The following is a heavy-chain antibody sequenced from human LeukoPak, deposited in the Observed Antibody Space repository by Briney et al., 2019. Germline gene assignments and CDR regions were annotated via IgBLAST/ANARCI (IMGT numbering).Heavy chain of an antibody. J-gene: IGHJ6*03. D-gene: IGHD3-3*01. CDR1: GGSIRSTSYY. CDR3: GRLFYDFWSGHYYYYMDV. V-gene: IGHV4-39*01. CDR2: IYYSGST. Sequence: PSETLSLTCTVSGGSIRSTSYYWGWIRQPPGKGLEWIGSIYYSGSTYYNPSLKSRVTISVDTSKNQFSLKLNSVTAADTAVYYCGRLFYDFWSGHYYYYMDVWGKGTTVTVSS.